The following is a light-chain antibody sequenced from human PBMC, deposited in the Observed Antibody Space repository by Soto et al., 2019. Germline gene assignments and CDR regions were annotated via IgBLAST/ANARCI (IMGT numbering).Light chain of an antibody. CDR3: SSYAGSNNLVV. J-gene: IGLJ2*01. Sequence: QSALTQPPSASGSPGQSVTISCTGTSSDVGGYNYVSWYQQHPGKAPKLMIYEVSKRPSGVPDRFSGSKSGNTASLTVSGLQAKDGAAHYCSSYAGSNNLVVFGGGTKLTVL. V-gene: IGLV2-8*01. CDR2: EVS. CDR1: SSDVGGYNY.